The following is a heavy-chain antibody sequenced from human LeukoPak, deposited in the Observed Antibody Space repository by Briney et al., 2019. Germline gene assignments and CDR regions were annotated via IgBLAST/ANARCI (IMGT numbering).Heavy chain of an antibody. V-gene: IGHV4-59*12. Sequence: SETLSLTCTVSGGSINSYYWSWIRQPPGKGLEWIGFIYYTGSTTYNPSLKSRVTISVDTSKNQFSLKLSSVTAADTAVYYCARDFRDPGWLLAYFDHWGQGTLVTVSS. D-gene: IGHD6-19*01. CDR1: GGSINSYY. CDR2: IYYTGST. CDR3: ARDFRDPGWLLAYFDH. J-gene: IGHJ4*02.